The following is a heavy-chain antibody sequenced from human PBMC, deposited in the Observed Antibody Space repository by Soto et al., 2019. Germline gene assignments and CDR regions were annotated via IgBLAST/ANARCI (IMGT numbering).Heavy chain of an antibody. Sequence: GGSPRLSCAASGFTFSSYAMSWVRQAPGKGLEWVSAISGSGGSTYYADSVKGRFTISRDNSKNTLYLQMNSLRAEDTAVYYCAKLKISSGWLFDYWGQGTLVTVSS. J-gene: IGHJ4*02. D-gene: IGHD6-19*01. V-gene: IGHV3-23*01. CDR2: ISGSGGST. CDR1: GFTFSSYA. CDR3: AKLKISSGWLFDY.